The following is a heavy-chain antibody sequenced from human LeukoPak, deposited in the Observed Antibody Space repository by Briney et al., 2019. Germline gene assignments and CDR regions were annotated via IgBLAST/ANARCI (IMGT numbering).Heavy chain of an antibody. D-gene: IGHD3-22*01. CDR2: INHSGST. CDR3: ARGRGYYYDSSGFPPEGYFDY. CDR1: GGSFSGYY. V-gene: IGHV4-34*01. Sequence: SETLSLTCAVYGGSFSGYYWSWIRQPPGKGLEWIGEINHSGSTNYNPSLKSRVTISVDTSKNQFSLKLSSVTAADTAVYYCARGRGYYYDSSGFPPEGYFDYWGQGTLVTVSS. J-gene: IGHJ4*02.